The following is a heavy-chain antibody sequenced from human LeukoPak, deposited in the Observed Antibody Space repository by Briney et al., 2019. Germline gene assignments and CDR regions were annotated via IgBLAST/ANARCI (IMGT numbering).Heavy chain of an antibody. CDR3: ARDFRSSRGHYYLDV. J-gene: IGHJ6*03. CDR2: IKEDGTEL. CDR1: GFTFSNYW. V-gene: IGHV3-7*01. D-gene: IGHD6-13*01. Sequence: PGGSLRLSCAASGFTFSNYWMSWVRQAPGKGLEWVANIKEDGTELYYVDSVKGRFTISRDNAKNSLYLQMNSLRAEDTAVYYCARDFRSSRGHYYLDVWGKGTTVTVSS.